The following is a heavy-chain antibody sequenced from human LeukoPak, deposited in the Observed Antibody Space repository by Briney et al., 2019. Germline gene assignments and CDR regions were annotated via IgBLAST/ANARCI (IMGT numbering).Heavy chain of an antibody. CDR3: AKGSREWELLDAFDI. CDR1: GFTFSSYG. J-gene: IGHJ3*02. Sequence: GGCLRLSCAASGFTFSSYGMSWVRQAPGKGLEWVSGISGSGVRTDYADSVKGRFTISRDNAKNTLYLQMNSLRAEDTAVYYCAKGSREWELLDAFDIWGQGTMVTVSS. D-gene: IGHD1-26*01. CDR2: ISGSGVRT. V-gene: IGHV3-23*01.